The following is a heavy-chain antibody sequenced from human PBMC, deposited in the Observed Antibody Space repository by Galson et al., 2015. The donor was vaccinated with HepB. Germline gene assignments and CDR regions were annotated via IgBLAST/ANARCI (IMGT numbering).Heavy chain of an antibody. Sequence: SVKVSCKASGYTFTSYAMHWVRQAPGQRLEWMGWINAGNGNTKYSQKFQGRVTITRDTSASTAYMELSSLRSEDTAVYYCAREGVDCSGGSCWVGNSGDYWGQGTLVTVSS. CDR2: INAGNGNT. CDR1: GYTFTSYA. D-gene: IGHD2-15*01. J-gene: IGHJ4*02. V-gene: IGHV1-3*01. CDR3: AREGVDCSGGSCWVGNSGDY.